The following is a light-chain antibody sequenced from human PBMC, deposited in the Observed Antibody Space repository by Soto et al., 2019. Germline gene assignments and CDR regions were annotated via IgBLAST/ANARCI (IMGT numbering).Light chain of an antibody. CDR2: GAS. J-gene: IGKJ1*01. CDR3: HQYHTAPWT. Sequence: EIVLTQSPGTLSLSPGERATLSCRASQSVSTSLAWYQQKPGQAPRLLVYGASNRATGIPDRFSGSGSGTDFTLTISRLEPEDVAVYDCHQYHTAPWTFGQGTKVEIK. V-gene: IGKV3-20*01. CDR1: QSVSTS.